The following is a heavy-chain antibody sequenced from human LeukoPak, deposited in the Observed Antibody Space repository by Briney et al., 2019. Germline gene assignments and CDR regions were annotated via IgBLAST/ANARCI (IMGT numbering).Heavy chain of an antibody. J-gene: IGHJ4*02. V-gene: IGHV3-30*04. D-gene: IGHD3-10*01. CDR2: ISYDGSSK. CDR3: AKDFMGMVVRGVAGRPDY. CDR1: GFTFSTYA. Sequence: GGSLRLSCAASGFTFSTYAMHWVRQAPGKGLEWVAVISYDGSSKYYADSVKGRFTISRDNSKNTLYLQMNSLRAEDTAVYYCAKDFMGMVVRGVAGRPDYWGQGTLVTVSS.